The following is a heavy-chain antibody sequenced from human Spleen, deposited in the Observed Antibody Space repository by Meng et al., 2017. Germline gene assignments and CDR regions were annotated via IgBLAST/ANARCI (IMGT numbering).Heavy chain of an antibody. Sequence: GESLKISCAASGFTFSSYGMHWVRQAPGKGLEWVAVIWYDGSNKYYADSVKGRFTISRDNSKNTLYLQMNSLRAEDTAVYYCARDQWGYGSGSYPSYYFDYWAQGTLVTVSS. CDR2: IWYDGSNK. J-gene: IGHJ4*02. CDR3: ARDQWGYGSGSYPSYYFDY. CDR1: GFTFSSYG. D-gene: IGHD3-10*01. V-gene: IGHV3-33*01.